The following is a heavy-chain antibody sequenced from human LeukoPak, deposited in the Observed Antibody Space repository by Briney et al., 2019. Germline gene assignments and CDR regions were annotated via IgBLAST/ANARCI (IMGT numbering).Heavy chain of an antibody. CDR2: ISTYNVNT. Sequence: GASVKVSCKASGYTFTSYAIHWVRQAPGQGLEWMGWISTYNVNTNYAQKFQGRVTMTTDTSTSTAYMELRSLRSDDTAVYYCARERGRVVIDYFDYWGQGTLVTVSS. D-gene: IGHD2/OR15-2a*01. CDR1: GYTFTSYA. CDR3: ARERGRVVIDYFDY. J-gene: IGHJ4*02. V-gene: IGHV1-18*04.